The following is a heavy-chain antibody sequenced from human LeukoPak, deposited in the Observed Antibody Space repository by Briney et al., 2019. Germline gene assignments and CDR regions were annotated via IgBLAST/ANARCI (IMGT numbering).Heavy chain of an antibody. CDR1: GFTFSNYA. Sequence: GGSLRLSCVASGFTFSNYAMSWVRQAPGKGLEWVSSTSGSGGITYYADSVKGRFTISRDNSKNTLYLRMNNLRAEDTAMYYCALRVGYCSGGSCQHWGQGTLVTVSS. J-gene: IGHJ4*02. V-gene: IGHV3-23*01. D-gene: IGHD2-15*01. CDR2: TSGSGGIT. CDR3: ALRVGYCSGGSCQH.